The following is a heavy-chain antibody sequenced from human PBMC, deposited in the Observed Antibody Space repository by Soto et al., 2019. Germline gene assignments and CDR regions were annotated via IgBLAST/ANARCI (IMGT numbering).Heavy chain of an antibody. V-gene: IGHV3-33*01. CDR1: GFTFSSYG. CDR2: IWYDGSNK. D-gene: IGHD1-1*01. CDR3: ARRNDVYAFDY. Sequence: QVQLVESGGGVVQPGRSLRLSCAASGFTFSSYGMHWVRQAPGKGLEGVAVIWYDGSNKYYADSVKGRITISRDNSKNTLYLQMNSLRAEDTAVYYCARRNDVYAFDYWGQGTLVTVSS. J-gene: IGHJ4*02.